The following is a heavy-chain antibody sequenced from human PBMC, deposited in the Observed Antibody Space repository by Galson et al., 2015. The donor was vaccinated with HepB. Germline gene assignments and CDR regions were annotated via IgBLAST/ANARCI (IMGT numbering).Heavy chain of an antibody. Sequence: LRLSCAASGFPFSDYYMSWIRQAPGKGLEWVSYISSSGSTIYYADSVKGRFTISRDNAKNSLYLQMNSLRAEDTAVYYCARVSESDYGDYEGYFQHWGQGTLVTVSS. D-gene: IGHD4-17*01. CDR1: GFPFSDYY. CDR2: ISSSGSTI. J-gene: IGHJ1*01. CDR3: ARVSESDYGDYEGYFQH. V-gene: IGHV3-11*01.